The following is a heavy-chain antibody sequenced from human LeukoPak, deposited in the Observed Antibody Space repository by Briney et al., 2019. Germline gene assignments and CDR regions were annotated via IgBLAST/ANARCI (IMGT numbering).Heavy chain of an antibody. CDR1: GGSIRSYD. V-gene: IGHV4-59*01. CDR2: IYNSGST. D-gene: IGHD1-26*01. Sequence: SETLSLTCTVSGGSIRSYDWSWIRQPPGKGLEWIGDIYNSGSTNYNPSLKSRVTISVDTSKNQFSLKLSSVTAADTAVYYCARFVGGIDAFDIWGQGTMVTVSS. J-gene: IGHJ3*02. CDR3: ARFVGGIDAFDI.